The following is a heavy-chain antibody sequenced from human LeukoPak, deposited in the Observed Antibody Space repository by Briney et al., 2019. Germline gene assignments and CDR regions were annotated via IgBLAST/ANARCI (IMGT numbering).Heavy chain of an antibody. J-gene: IGHJ4*02. CDR3: ARGRRLRYFDAYYFDY. CDR2: TYYSGST. D-gene: IGHD3-9*01. CDR1: GGSISSSSYY. Sequence: PSETLSLTCTVSGGSISSSSYYWGWIRQPPGKGLEWIGSTYYSGSTYYNPSLKSRVTISVDTSKNQFSLKLSSVTAPDTAVYYGARGRRLRYFDAYYFDYWGQGTLVTVSS. V-gene: IGHV4-39*01.